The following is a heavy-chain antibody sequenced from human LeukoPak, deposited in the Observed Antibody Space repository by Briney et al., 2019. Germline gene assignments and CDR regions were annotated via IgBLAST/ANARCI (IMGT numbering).Heavy chain of an antibody. Sequence: SVTVSFKASGGTFSSYAISWVRQAPGQGLEWMGRIIPILGIANYAQKFQGRVTMTRDTSTSTVYMELSSLRSEDTAVYYCARDERGWFDPWGQGTLVTVSS. J-gene: IGHJ5*02. CDR1: GGTFSSYA. CDR2: IIPILGIA. CDR3: ARDERGWFDP. V-gene: IGHV1-69*04.